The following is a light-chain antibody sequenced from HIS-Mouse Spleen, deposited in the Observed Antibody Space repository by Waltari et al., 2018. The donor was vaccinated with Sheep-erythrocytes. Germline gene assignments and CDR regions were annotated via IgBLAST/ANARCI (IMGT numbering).Light chain of an antibody. CDR3: QAWDSSTAV. V-gene: IGLV3-1*01. CDR2: QDS. Sequence: SYELTQPPSVSVSPGQTASITCSGDNMGDKYACWYQPKPGQSPVLVIEQDSKRPSGIPERFSGSNSGNTATLTISGTQAMDEADYYCQAWDSSTAVFGGGTKLTVL. CDR1: NMGDKY. J-gene: IGLJ2*01.